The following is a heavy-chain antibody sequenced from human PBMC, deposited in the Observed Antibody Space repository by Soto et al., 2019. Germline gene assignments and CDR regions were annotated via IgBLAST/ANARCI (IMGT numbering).Heavy chain of an antibody. CDR1: GGSLSSGNFY. J-gene: IGHJ4*02. V-gene: IGHV4-30-4*01. CDR2: IYYTGST. CDR3: ARGSGNYYSGRYFDS. Sequence: SKTLSLTCTVSGGSLSSGNFYWSWIRQPPGKGPELIGYIYYTGSTYYNPSLKSRVSISLDTSKNQFSLKLTSVTAADTAVYFCARGSGNYYSGRYFDSWGQGTLVTVSS. D-gene: IGHD1-26*01.